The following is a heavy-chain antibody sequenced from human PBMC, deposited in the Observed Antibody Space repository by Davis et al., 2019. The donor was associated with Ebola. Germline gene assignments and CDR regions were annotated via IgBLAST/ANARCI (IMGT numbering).Heavy chain of an antibody. Sequence: GESLKISCAASGFTFTNYGMHWVRQPPGKGLEWVAVISYDGSNKYYAASMKGRFTISRDNSKNPVYLQMNNLRTEDTAVYYCAKDSLGDYYDSTNSGFDNWGQGTLVTVSA. D-gene: IGHD3-3*01. CDR1: GFTFTNYG. CDR3: AKDSLGDYYDSTNSGFDN. J-gene: IGHJ4*02. CDR2: ISYDGSNK. V-gene: IGHV3-30*18.